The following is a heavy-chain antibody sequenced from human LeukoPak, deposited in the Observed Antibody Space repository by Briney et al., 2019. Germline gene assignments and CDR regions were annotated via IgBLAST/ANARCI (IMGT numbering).Heavy chain of an antibody. Sequence: GGSLRLSCAASGFTFSSYSMNWVRQAPGKGLEWVSSISSSSSYIYYADSVKGRFTISRDNAKNSLYLQMNSLRAEDTAVYYCARDPSLDFYFDYWGQGTLVTVSS. CDR2: ISSSSSYI. J-gene: IGHJ4*02. D-gene: IGHD3/OR15-3a*01. CDR3: ARDPSLDFYFDY. V-gene: IGHV3-21*01. CDR1: GFTFSSYS.